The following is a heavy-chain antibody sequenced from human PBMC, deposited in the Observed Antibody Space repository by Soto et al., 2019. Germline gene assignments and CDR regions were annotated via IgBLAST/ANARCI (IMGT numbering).Heavy chain of an antibody. J-gene: IGHJ4*02. CDR3: TREVPPGARREYDY. CDR2: IDSGGRRT. D-gene: IGHD2-2*01. V-gene: IGHV3-21*01. CDR1: AFTFGSHT. Sequence: EAHLVESGGGLVKPGGSLRLSCEASAFTFGSHTMNWVRQAPGKGLEWVSSIDSGGRRTFYADTVRGRFTTSRDTAKNSLVLQLNSLRAEDTAVYFCTREVPPGARREYDYWGKGTLVTVSS.